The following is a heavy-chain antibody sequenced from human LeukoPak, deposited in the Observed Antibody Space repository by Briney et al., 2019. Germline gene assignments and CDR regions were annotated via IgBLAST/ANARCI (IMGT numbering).Heavy chain of an antibody. CDR3: ARVVLDHF. J-gene: IGHJ4*02. D-gene: IGHD6-6*01. CDR2: ISSGSRRI. Sequence: GGSLRLSCAASGFGFSKYTMSWVRQAPGKGLEWVSSISSGSRRIHYSDSMRGRFTISRDNAKSSVYLQMHNLRVEDTATYFCARVVLDHFWGRGTLVTVSS. V-gene: IGHV3-21*06. CDR1: GFGFSKYT.